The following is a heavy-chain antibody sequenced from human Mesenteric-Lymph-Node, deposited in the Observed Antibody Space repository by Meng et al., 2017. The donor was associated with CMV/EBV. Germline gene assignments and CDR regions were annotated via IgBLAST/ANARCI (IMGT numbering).Heavy chain of an antibody. CDR1: GFTFSSYE. D-gene: IGHD6-6*01. CDR2: ISSSGSTI. V-gene: IGHV3-48*03. CDR3: ARDDYSSSSYGMDV. J-gene: IGHJ6*02. Sequence: GESLKISCAASGFTFSSYEMNWVRQAPGKGLEWVSYISSSGSTIYYADSVKGRFTISRDNAENSLYLQMNSLRAENMAVYYCARDDYSSSSYGMDVWGQGTTVTVSS.